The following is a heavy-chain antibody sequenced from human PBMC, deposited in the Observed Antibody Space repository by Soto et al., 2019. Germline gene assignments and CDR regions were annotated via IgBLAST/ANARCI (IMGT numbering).Heavy chain of an antibody. V-gene: IGHV4-34*01. CDR3: ARVVRFPLNWFDP. Sequence: PSETLSLTCAVYGGSFSGYYWSWIRQPPGKGLEWIGEINHSGSTNYNPSLKSRVTISVDTSKNQFSLKLSSVTAADTAVYYCARVVRFPLNWFDPRGQGTLVTVSS. CDR2: INHSGST. J-gene: IGHJ5*02. CDR1: GGSFSGYY. D-gene: IGHD2-21*01.